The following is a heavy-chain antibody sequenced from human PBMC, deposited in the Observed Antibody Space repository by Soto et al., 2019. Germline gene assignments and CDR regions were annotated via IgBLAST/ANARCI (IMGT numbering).Heavy chain of an antibody. CDR2: IYHSGST. J-gene: IGHJ6*02. Sequence: QVQLQESGPGLVKPSGTLSLTCAVSGGSISSSNWWXXXXXXXXXGLEWIGEIYHSGSTNYNPSLKSRVTISVDKSKXXXXXXXXXXXXXXXXXXXXXXXXXXXXXXXXYGMDVWGQGTTVTVSS. V-gene: IGHV4-4*02. CDR1: GGSISSSNW. CDR3: XXXXXXXXXXXXYGMDV.